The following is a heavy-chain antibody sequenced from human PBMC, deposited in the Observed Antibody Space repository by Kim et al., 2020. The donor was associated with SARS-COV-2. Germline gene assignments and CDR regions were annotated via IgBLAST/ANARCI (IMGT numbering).Heavy chain of an antibody. CDR3: ARLAGSYPVPDY. V-gene: IGHV3-21*01. Sequence: GGSLRLSCAASGFTFSSYSMNWVRQAPGKGLEWVSSISSSSSYIYYSDSVKGRFTISRDNAKNSLYLKMNSLRAEDTAVYYCARLAGSYPVPDYWGQGTLVTVSS. D-gene: IGHD2-2*01. CDR2: ISSSSSYI. J-gene: IGHJ4*02. CDR1: GFTFSSYS.